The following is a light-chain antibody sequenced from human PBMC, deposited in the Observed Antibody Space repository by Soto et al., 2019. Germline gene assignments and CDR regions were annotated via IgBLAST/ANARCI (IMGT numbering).Light chain of an antibody. CDR2: DAS. Sequence: EIVLTQSPATLSLSPGERATLSCRASQSVSSYLAWYHQKPGQAPRLLIYDASNRATGIPARFSGSGSGTYFTLPIRSLEPEDFAVYYCQQRSNWPEWTFGQGPKGESK. CDR1: QSVSSY. J-gene: IGKJ1*01. CDR3: QQRSNWPEWT. V-gene: IGKV3-11*01.